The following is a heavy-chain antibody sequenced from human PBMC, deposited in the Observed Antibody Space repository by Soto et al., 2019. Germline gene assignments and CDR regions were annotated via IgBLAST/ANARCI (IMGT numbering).Heavy chain of an antibody. V-gene: IGHV4-59*01. CDR1: GGSISSYY. CDR2: IHYSGIT. J-gene: IGHJ4*02. D-gene: IGHD7-27*01. CDR3: ARHPGASFDY. Sequence: QVQLQESGPGLVKPSETLSLTCTVSGGSISSYYWSWLRQSPGKRLEWIGYIHYSGITKYNPSLKSRVTISLDTSKNQFSLKLSSVTAAGSAVYYCARHPGASFDYWGQGTLVTVSS.